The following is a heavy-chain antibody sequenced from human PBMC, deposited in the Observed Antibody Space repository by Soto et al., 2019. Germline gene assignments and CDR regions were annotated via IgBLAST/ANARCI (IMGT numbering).Heavy chain of an antibody. D-gene: IGHD6-6*01. CDR1: RFTFSSYA. V-gene: IGHV3-23*04. CDR3: AKDRLRDGSSRQGFDY. CDR2: ITGSGGST. J-gene: IGHJ4*02. Sequence: EVQLVESEGGLVQPGGSLRLSCAASRFTFSSYAMSWVRQPPGKGLEWVSSITGSGGSTYNADSVKGRFTISRDNSKNTLFLQMNSLRAEDTAVYYCAKDRLRDGSSRQGFDYWGRGTLVTVSS.